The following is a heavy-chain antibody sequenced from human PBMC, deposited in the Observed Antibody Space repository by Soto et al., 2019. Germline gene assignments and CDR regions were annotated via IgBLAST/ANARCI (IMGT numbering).Heavy chain of an antibody. CDR2: IYHSGST. CDR1: GGSISSSNW. Sequence: TSETLSLTCAVSGGSISSSNWWSWVRQPPGKGLEWIGEIYHSGSTNYNPSLKSRVTISVDKSKNQFSLKLSSVTAADTAVYYCAREFRDLRFLEWSRYYYGMDVWGQGTTVTVSS. D-gene: IGHD3-3*01. J-gene: IGHJ6*02. V-gene: IGHV4-4*02. CDR3: AREFRDLRFLEWSRYYYGMDV.